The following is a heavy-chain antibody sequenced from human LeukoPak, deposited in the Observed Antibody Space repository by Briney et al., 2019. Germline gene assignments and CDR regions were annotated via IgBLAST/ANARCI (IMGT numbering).Heavy chain of an antibody. CDR3: ARDGGYSYGYYYYGMDV. D-gene: IGHD5-18*01. CDR2: IYSGGST. V-gene: IGHV3-53*01. Sequence: PGGSLRPSCAASGFTVSSNYMSWVRQAPGKGLEWVSVIYSGGSTYYADSVPGRFTLSRDNSKNTLYLQLPSLRAEDTAVYYCARDGGYSYGYYYYGMDVWGKGTTVTVSS. CDR1: GFTVSSNY. J-gene: IGHJ6*04.